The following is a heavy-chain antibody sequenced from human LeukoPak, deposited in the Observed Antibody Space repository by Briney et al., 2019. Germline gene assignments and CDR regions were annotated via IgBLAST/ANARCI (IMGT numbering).Heavy chain of an antibody. Sequence: ASVKVSCKASGYTFTGYYMHWVRQAPGQGLEWMGRINPNSGGTNYAQKFQGRVTMTRDTSISTAYMELSRLRSDDTAVYYCASYYDFWSGYLENYWGQGTLVTVSS. CDR2: INPNSGGT. CDR3: ASYYDFWSGYLENY. J-gene: IGHJ4*02. CDR1: GYTFTGYY. D-gene: IGHD3-3*01. V-gene: IGHV1-2*06.